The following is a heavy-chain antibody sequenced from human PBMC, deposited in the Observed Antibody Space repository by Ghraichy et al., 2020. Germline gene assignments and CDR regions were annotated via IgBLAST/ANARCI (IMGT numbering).Heavy chain of an antibody. J-gene: IGHJ4*02. Sequence: TLSLTCTVSGGSIRSSNYYWGWIRQPPGKGLEWIGSIYFSGSTYYTPSLQSRVTISVDTSKNQFSLKLRSVTAADTAIYFCGSQKPGMLDYWGQGTLVTVSS. CDR1: GGSIRSSNYY. CDR3: GSQKPGMLDY. V-gene: IGHV4-39*01. D-gene: IGHD7-27*01. CDR2: IYFSGST.